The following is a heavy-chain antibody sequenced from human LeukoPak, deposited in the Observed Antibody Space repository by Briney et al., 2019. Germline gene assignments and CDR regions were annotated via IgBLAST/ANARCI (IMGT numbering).Heavy chain of an antibody. J-gene: IGHJ5*02. D-gene: IGHD3-10*01. Sequence: SETLSLTCAVSGGSISSSNWWSWVRQPPGKGLEWIGEIYHSGSTNYNPSLKSRVTISVDKSKNQFSLKLSSVTAADTAVYYCARVSGERRGLYNWFDPWGQGTLVTVSS. CDR1: GGSISSSNW. CDR2: IYHSGST. CDR3: ARVSGERRGLYNWFDP. V-gene: IGHV4-4*02.